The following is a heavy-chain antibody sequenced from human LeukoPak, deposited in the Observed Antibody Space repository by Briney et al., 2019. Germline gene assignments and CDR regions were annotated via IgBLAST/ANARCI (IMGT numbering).Heavy chain of an antibody. CDR2: IRYDGSNK. J-gene: IGHJ6*03. Sequence: GGSLRLSCAASGFTFSSYGMHWVRQAPGKGLEWVAFIRYDGSNKYYADSVKGRFTISRDNSKNTLYLQMNSLRAEDTAVYYCAKCNSDYYYYMDVWGKGTTVTVSS. D-gene: IGHD4-23*01. CDR3: AKCNSDYYYYMDV. V-gene: IGHV3-30*02. CDR1: GFTFSSYG.